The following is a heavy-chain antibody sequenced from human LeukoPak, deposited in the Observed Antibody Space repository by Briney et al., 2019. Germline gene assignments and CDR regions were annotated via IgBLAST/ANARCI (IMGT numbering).Heavy chain of an antibody. CDR1: GYTFTSYG. D-gene: IGHD1-26*01. J-gene: IGHJ5*02. CDR3: ARDNSVGDTAWWFDP. Sequence: ASVKVSCKASGYTFTSYGISWVRQAPGQGLEWMGWISAYNGNTNYAQKFQGRLSLTRDMSTSTDYMELSSLRSEDTAVYYCARDNSVGDTAWWFDPWGQGTLVTVPS. V-gene: IGHV1-18*01. CDR2: ISAYNGNT.